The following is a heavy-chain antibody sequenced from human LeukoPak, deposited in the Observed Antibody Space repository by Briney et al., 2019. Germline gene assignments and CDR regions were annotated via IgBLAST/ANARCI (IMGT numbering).Heavy chain of an antibody. D-gene: IGHD6-19*01. CDR3: ARRGPYSSGWPFDY. CDR2: IYYSGIT. V-gene: IGHV4-39*01. J-gene: IGHJ4*02. CDR1: GGSISSSSYY. Sequence: SETLSLTCTVSGGSISSSSYYWGWIRQPPGKGLEWIGTIYYSGITYYNPSLKSRVTISVDTSKNQFSLKLSSVTAADTAVYYCARRGPYSSGWPFDYWGQGTLVTVSS.